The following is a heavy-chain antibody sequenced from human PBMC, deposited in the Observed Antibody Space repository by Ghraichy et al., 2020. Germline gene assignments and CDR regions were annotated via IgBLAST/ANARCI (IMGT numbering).Heavy chain of an antibody. Sequence: TLSLTCTVSGGSISSYYWSWIRQPPGKGLEWIGYIYYSGSTNYNPSLKSRVTISVDTSKNQFSLKLSSVTAADTAVYYCARDLDGYYGMDVWGQGTTVTVSS. D-gene: IGHD1-1*01. J-gene: IGHJ6*02. CDR1: GGSISSYY. V-gene: IGHV4-59*01. CDR2: IYYSGST. CDR3: ARDLDGYYGMDV.